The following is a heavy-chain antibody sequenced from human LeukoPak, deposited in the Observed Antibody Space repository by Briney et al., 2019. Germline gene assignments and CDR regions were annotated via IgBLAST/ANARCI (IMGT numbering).Heavy chain of an antibody. V-gene: IGHV3-74*01. CDR1: GFSFSAYW. J-gene: IGHJ4*02. CDR2: INEDATTI. Sequence: SGGSLRLSCAASGFSFSAYWMHWGRQAPGKRLEWVARINEDATTITYADSVKGRFIISRDNSKKSLYLQMNNVRAEDTAVYYCVRDLIFVWTPGDDFDFWGQGTLVFVSS. CDR3: VRDLIFVWTPGDDFDF. D-gene: IGHD3-3*01.